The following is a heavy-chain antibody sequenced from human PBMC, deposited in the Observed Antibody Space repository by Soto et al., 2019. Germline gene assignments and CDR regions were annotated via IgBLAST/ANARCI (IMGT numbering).Heavy chain of an antibody. J-gene: IGHJ6*02. CDR3: AKVPLESWSGYYTCSGMDV. CDR2: IIPIFGTA. CDR1: GGTFSSYA. Sequence: QVQLVQSGAEVKKPGSSVKVSCKASGGTFSSYAISWVRQAPGQGLEWMGGIIPIFGTANYAQKFQGRVTITADESTSTAYMELSSLRSEDTAVYYCAKVPLESWSGYYTCSGMDVWGQGTTVTVSS. D-gene: IGHD3-3*01. V-gene: IGHV1-69*01.